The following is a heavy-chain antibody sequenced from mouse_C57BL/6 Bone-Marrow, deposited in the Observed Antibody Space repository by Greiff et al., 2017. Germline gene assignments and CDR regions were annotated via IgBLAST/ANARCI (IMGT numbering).Heavy chain of an antibody. V-gene: IGHV14-4*01. CDR3: TTLKLAWFAY. Sequence: VQLKESGAELVRPGASVKLSCTASGFNIKDDYMHWVKQRPEQGLAWIGWLDPENGDTEYASKFQGKATITADSSSNTAYLQLSSLTSEDTAVYYCTTLKLAWFAYWGQGTLVTVAA. J-gene: IGHJ3*01. CDR1: GFNIKDDY. CDR2: LDPENGDT.